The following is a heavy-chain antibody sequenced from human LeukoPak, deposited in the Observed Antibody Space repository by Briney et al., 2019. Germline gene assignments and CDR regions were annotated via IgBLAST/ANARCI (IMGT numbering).Heavy chain of an antibody. J-gene: IGHJ3*02. D-gene: IGHD6-13*01. CDR1: GYTFTGYY. CDR2: INPNNGGT. CDR3: ARGGSRSSGAFDI. V-gene: IGHV1-2*02. Sequence: ASVKVSCKASGYTFTGYYLHWVRQAPGQGLEWVVWINPNNGGTNYAQTFQGRVTMTRDTSISTAYMELSRLRFDDTAEYYCARGGSRSSGAFDIWGQGTMVTVSS.